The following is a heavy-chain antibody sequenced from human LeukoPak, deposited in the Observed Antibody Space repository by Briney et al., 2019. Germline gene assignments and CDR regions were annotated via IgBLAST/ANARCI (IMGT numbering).Heavy chain of an antibody. V-gene: IGHV4-59*12. J-gene: IGHJ4*02. Sequence: SETLSLTCTVFDDSLNNYYWNWIRQPPGKGLEWIGYIHYSGHTNYNPSLNSRVAISIDTSKNQFSLKLNFVTAADTALYYCARDTGWFGDQYFDYWGQGALVTVSS. CDR2: IHYSGHT. CDR1: DDSLNNYY. D-gene: IGHD3-10*01. CDR3: ARDTGWFGDQYFDY.